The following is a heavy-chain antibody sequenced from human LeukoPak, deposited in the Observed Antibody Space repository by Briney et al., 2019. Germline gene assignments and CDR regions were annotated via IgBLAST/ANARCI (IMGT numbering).Heavy chain of an antibody. J-gene: IGHJ4*02. CDR3: ERDGDILTGYSHFDY. D-gene: IGHD3-9*01. V-gene: IGHV3-30-3*01. CDR1: GFTFSSYA. CDR2: ISYDGSNK. Sequence: GGSLRLSCAASGFTFSSYAMHWVRQAPGKGLEWVAVISYDGSNKYYADSVKGRFTISRDNSKNTLYLQMNSLRAEDTAVYYCERDGDILTGYSHFDYWGQGTLVTVSS.